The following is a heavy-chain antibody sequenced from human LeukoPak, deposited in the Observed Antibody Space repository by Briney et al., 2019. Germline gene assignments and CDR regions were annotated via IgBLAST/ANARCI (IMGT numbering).Heavy chain of an antibody. V-gene: IGHV4-59*01. D-gene: IGHD3-10*01. CDR3: ARELDYYGSGSYGY. CDR1: GSSISSYY. Sequence: SETLSLTCTVSGSSISSYYWSWIRQPPGKGLEWIGYIYYSGSTNYNPSLKSRVTISVDTSKNQFSLKLSSVTAADTAVYYCARELDYYGSGSYGYWGQGTLVTVSS. J-gene: IGHJ4*02. CDR2: IYYSGST.